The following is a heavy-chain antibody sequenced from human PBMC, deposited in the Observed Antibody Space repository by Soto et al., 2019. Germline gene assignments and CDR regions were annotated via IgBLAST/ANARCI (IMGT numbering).Heavy chain of an antibody. V-gene: IGHV4-38-2*01. J-gene: IGHJ4*02. Sequence: ETLSLTCAVSGYSITSDYYLGWIRQPPGKGLEWIGSIYSGSTYYNPSLKSRVTISVDTSKNQFSLRLTSVTAADTAMYYCAKKGYYPSGKINLFDSWGQGTLVTVSS. CDR1: GYSITSDYY. CDR2: IYSGST. CDR3: AKKGYYPSGKINLFDS. D-gene: IGHD3-10*01.